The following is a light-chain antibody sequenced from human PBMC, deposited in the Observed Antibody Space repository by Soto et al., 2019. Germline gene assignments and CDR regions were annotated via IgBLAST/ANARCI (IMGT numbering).Light chain of an antibody. CDR2: DVS. V-gene: IGLV2-11*01. CDR1: SSDVGGYNF. Sequence: QSVLTQPRSVSGSPGQSVTISCTGTSSDVGGYNFVSWYQHNPGKAPKLMIFDVSARPSGVPDRFSGSKSGNTASLTISGVQAEDEADYYCCSYAGTYTPLFGGGTKLTVL. J-gene: IGLJ2*01. CDR3: CSYAGTYTPL.